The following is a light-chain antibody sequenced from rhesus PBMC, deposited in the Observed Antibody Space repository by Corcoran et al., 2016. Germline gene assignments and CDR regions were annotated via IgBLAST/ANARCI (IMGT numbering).Light chain of an antibody. CDR3: QQHNSYPPWT. J-gene: IGKJ1*01. Sequence: DIQMTQSPSSLSASVGDRVTITCRASQGITNDLAWYQQKPGETSKLRFHEASSLQSWVPSRFSGSGSGTEFTLTIRSLQPEDFTTYYCQQHNSYPPWTFGQGTKVEIK. CDR2: EAS. V-gene: IGKV1-25*01. CDR1: QGITND.